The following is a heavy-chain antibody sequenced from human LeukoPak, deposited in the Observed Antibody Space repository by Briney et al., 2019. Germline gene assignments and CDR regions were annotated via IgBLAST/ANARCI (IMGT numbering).Heavy chain of an antibody. CDR2: TYYRSKWYN. J-gene: IGHJ4*02. CDR3: ARRGVRGVSPYYFDY. Sequence: SQTLSLTCAISGDSVSSNSAAWNWIRQSPSRGLEWLGRTYYRSKWYNDYAVSMKSRITINPDTSKNQFSLKLSSVTAADTAVYYCARRGVRGVSPYYFDYWGQGTLVTVSS. CDR1: GDSVSSNSAA. V-gene: IGHV6-1*01. D-gene: IGHD3-10*01.